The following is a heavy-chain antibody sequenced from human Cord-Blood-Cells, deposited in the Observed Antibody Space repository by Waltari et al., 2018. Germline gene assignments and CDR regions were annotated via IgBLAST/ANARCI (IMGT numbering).Heavy chain of an antibody. D-gene: IGHD3-10*01. Sequence: QSGAEVKKPGSSVKVSCKASGGTFSSYAISWVRQAPGQGLEWMGGIIPIFGTANYAQKFQGRVALTADEPTSTAYMELSSRRSEDTAVYYGARRGGLRFREAFDYWGQGTLVTVSS. CDR1: GGTFSSYA. V-gene: IGHV1-69*01. CDR2: IIPIFGTA. J-gene: IGHJ4*02. CDR3: ARRGGLRFREAFDY.